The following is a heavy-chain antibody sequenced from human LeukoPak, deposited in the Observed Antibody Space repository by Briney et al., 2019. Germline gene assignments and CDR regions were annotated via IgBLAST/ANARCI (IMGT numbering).Heavy chain of an antibody. CDR2: IYSGGST. CDR3: AEGGSYRSQPSFDY. V-gene: IGHV3-53*01. CDR1: RFTVSSNY. D-gene: IGHD3-16*02. Sequence: QTGGSLRLSCAASRFTVSSNYMSWVRQAPGKGLEWVSVIYSGGSTYYADSVKGRFTISRDNSKNTVYLQMNSLRAEDTAVYYCAEGGSYRSQPSFDYWGQGTPVTVSS. J-gene: IGHJ4*02.